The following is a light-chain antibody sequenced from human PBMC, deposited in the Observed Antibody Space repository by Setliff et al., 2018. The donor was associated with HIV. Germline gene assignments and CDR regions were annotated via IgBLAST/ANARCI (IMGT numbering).Light chain of an antibody. CDR1: SDDVGGSNY. CDR3: SSYAGNKGDV. V-gene: IGLV2-14*01. J-gene: IGLJ1*01. Sequence: QSVLTQPASMSGSPGQSITISCTGSSDDVGGSNYVSWYQQHPGKAPKLIIYEVKVRPSGVSSRFSGSKSGNTASLTLSGLQTEDEADYYCSSYAGNKGDVFGTGTKVTVL. CDR2: EVK.